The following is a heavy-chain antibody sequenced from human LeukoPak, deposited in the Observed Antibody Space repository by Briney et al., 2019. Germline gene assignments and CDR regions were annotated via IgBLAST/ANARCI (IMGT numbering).Heavy chain of an antibody. V-gene: IGHV1-46*01. CDR1: GYTLTELS. CDR3: ARDLTDSSGWLLDY. CDR2: INPSGGST. D-gene: IGHD6-19*01. J-gene: IGHJ4*02. Sequence: GASVKVSCKVSGYTLTELSMHWVRQAPGQGLEWMGIINPSGGSTSYAQKFQGRVTMTRDMSTSTVYMELSSLRSEDTAVYYCARDLTDSSGWLLDYWGQGTLVTVSS.